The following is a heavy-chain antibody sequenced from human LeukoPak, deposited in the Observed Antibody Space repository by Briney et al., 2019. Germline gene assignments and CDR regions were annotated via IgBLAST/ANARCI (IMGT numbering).Heavy chain of an antibody. J-gene: IGHJ4*02. Sequence: VRSLRLSCAASGFTFSSYALHWVRQAPGKGLEWVSSISRSSNYKYYADSVKGRFTISRDNAKNSLYLQMNSLRAEDTALYYCASSRYDSSAYYGIIGYWGQGTLVTVSS. D-gene: IGHD3-22*01. CDR3: ASSRYDSSAYYGIIGY. V-gene: IGHV3-21*01. CDR2: ISRSSNYK. CDR1: GFTFSSYA.